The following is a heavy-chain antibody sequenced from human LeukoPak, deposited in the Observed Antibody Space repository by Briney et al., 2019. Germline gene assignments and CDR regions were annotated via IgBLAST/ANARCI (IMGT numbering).Heavy chain of an antibody. CDR2: ISVSGGNT. Sequence: GGSLRLSCAASGFTFSSYAMSWVRQAPGKGLEWVSAISVSGGNTYYADSVKGRFTISRDNSKNTLYLQMNSLRAEDTAVYYCARGGWRVVAATGYWGQGTLVTVSS. D-gene: IGHD2-15*01. CDR1: GFTFSSYA. J-gene: IGHJ4*02. CDR3: ARGGWRVVAATGY. V-gene: IGHV3-23*01.